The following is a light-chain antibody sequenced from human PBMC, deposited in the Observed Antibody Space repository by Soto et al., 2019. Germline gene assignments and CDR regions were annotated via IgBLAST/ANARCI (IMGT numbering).Light chain of an antibody. J-gene: IGLJ1*01. CDR1: SSDVGAYKY. V-gene: IGLV2-14*03. CDR2: DVS. Sequence: QSALTQPASVSGSPGQTITISCTGTSSDVGAYKYVSWYQQHLGKAPKLMISDVSNRASGISNRFSASKSGSTASLTISGLQTEDEADYYCISYTTISTYVFGTGTRSPS. CDR3: ISYTTISTYV.